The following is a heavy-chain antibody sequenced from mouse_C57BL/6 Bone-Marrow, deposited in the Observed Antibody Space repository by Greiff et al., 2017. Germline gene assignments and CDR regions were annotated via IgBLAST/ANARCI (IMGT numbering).Heavy chain of an antibody. CDR1: GFTFSDYG. Sequence: EVHLVESGGGLVKPGGSLKLSCAASGFTFSDYGMHWVRQAPEKGLEWVAYISSGSSTIYYADTVKGRFTISRDNAKNTLFLQMTSLRSEDTAMYYCARGTGNYFDDWGQGTTLTVSS. V-gene: IGHV5-17*01. J-gene: IGHJ2*01. CDR3: ARGTGNYFDD. D-gene: IGHD4-1*01. CDR2: ISSGSSTI.